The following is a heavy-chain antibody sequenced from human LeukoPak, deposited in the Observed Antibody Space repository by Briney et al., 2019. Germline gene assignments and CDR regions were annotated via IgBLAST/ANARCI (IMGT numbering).Heavy chain of an antibody. Sequence: SETLSLTCAVYGGSFSGYYWSWIRQPPGKGLEWIGEINHSGSTNYNPSLKSRVTISVDTSKNHFSLKLTSVTAADTAVYYCVRDVTSVTVRSAFDVWGQGTTDTVSS. V-gene: IGHV4-34*01. CDR1: GGSFSGYY. CDR2: INHSGST. CDR3: VRDVTSVTVRSAFDV. J-gene: IGHJ3*01. D-gene: IGHD2-2*01.